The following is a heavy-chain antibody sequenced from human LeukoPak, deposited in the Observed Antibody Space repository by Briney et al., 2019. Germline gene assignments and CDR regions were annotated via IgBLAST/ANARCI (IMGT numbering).Heavy chain of an antibody. CDR1: GGTFSSYA. CDR2: IIPVLGTA. Sequence: ASVKVSCKASGGTFSSYAISWVRQAPGHGLEWMGRIIPVLGTANYAQKFQGRVTITTDESTSTAYMELSSLRSEDTAVYFCEKGREYDILTGYFSRDWFDPWGQGTLVTVSS. D-gene: IGHD3-9*01. CDR3: EKGREYDILTGYFSRDWFDP. V-gene: IGHV1-69*05. J-gene: IGHJ5*02.